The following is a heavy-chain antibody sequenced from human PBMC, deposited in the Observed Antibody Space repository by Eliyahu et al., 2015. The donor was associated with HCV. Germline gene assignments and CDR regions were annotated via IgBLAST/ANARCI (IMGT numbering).Heavy chain of an antibody. J-gene: IGHJ4*02. CDR1: GGSISSNY. CDR3: ARVRGESCSSRGCYPLDY. V-gene: IGHV4-59*01. Sequence: QVQLQESGPGPVKPSETLSLTCTVXGGSISSNYWTWIRQPPGKGLEWIGYIHYSGGTNYNPSLKSRVTISVDMSWNQFSLRLTSVTAADTAVYYCARVRGESCSSRGCYPLDYWGQGTLVTVSS. D-gene: IGHD2-2*01. CDR2: IHYSGGT.